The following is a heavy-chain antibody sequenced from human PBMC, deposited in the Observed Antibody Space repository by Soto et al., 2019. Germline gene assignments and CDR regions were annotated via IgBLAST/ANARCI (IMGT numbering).Heavy chain of an antibody. V-gene: IGHV1-69*12. J-gene: IGHJ6*02. Sequence: QVQLVQSGAEVKKPGSSVKVSCKASGGSLSNYGISWVRQAPGQGLEWMGGIIPGFGTANYAQKFQGRGTNTADESTSIAYKDVTSLRSEDTAVYYCARGDATKIVVTTYYGMDVWGQGTTVTVSS. CDR3: ARGDATKIVVTTYYGMDV. CDR1: GGSLSNYG. D-gene: IGHD4-17*01. CDR2: IIPGFGTA.